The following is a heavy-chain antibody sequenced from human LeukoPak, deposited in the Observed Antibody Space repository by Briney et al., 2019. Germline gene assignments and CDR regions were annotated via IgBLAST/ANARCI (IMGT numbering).Heavy chain of an antibody. D-gene: IGHD2-15*01. CDR3: AKVDLQYCSGGSCYIHYGMDV. CDR1: GFTFSSYG. CDR2: ISYDGSSK. Sequence: PGRSLRLSCAASGFTFSSYGIHWVRQAPGKGLEWVAVISYDGSSKYYADSVKGRFTISRDNSKNTLYLQMNSLRAEDTAGYYCAKVDLQYCSGGSCYIHYGMDVWGKGTTVTVSS. J-gene: IGHJ6*04. V-gene: IGHV3-30*18.